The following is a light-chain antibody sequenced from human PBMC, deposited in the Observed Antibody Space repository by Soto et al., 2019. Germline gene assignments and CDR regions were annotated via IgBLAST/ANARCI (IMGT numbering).Light chain of an antibody. CDR1: ESLSPHS. CDR2: GPS. CDR3: QQYYTTRWT. Sequence: IVLTQSPGTLSLSPGETATLSCRASESLSPHSIAWYQQKPGQAPRLLIYGPSGRATGIPDRIRGSGSGTDFTLTISSLQAEDVAVYYCQQYYTTRWTFGQGTKVEIK. V-gene: IGKV3-20*01. J-gene: IGKJ1*01.